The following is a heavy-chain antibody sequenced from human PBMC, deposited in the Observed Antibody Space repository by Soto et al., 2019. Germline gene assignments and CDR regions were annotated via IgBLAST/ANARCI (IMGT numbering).Heavy chain of an antibody. Sequence: LRLSCVASGFGFGGYAMHWVRQGPGKGLEWVSGMSWNSGNIGYADSVKGRFTISRDNAKNSLYLQMNSLSAEDTALYYCAKDIGGEMHAFDIWGQGTMVTVSS. J-gene: IGHJ3*02. CDR2: MSWNSGNI. CDR1: GFGFGGYA. D-gene: IGHD2-15*01. V-gene: IGHV3-9*01. CDR3: AKDIGGEMHAFDI.